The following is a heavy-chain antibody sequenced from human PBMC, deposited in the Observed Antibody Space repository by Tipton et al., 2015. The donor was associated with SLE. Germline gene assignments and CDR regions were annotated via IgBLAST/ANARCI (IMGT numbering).Heavy chain of an antibody. CDR3: VRGEGSGS. CDR1: GGSFSGYY. V-gene: IGHV4-59*10. J-gene: IGHJ4*02. Sequence: TLSLTCAVYGGSFSGYYWSWIRQPAGKGLEWIGRIFTSGNTNYSPSLKSRVTMSVDTSKNQFSLNLSSVTAADTAVYYCVRGEGSGSWGQGTLVTVSS. D-gene: IGHD2-15*01. CDR2: IFTSGNT.